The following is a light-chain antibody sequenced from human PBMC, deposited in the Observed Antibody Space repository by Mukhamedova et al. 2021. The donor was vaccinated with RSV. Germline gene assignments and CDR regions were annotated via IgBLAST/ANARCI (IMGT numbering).Light chain of an antibody. J-gene: IGKJ1*01. Sequence: GQSPQLLIYLGSNRASGVPDRFSGSGSGTHFTLKISRVETEDVGVYYCMQALQTPTFGQGTKVEIK. V-gene: IGKV2-28*01. CDR2: LGS. CDR3: MQALQTPT.